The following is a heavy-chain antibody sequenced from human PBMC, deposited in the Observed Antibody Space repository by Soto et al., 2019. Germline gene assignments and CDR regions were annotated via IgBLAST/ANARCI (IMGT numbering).Heavy chain of an antibody. CDR1: GFTFSNAW. CDR2: IKSKTDGGTT. V-gene: IGHV3-15*07. D-gene: IGHD3-22*01. Sequence: GGSLRLSCAASGFTFSNAWMNWVRQAPGKGLEWVGRIKSKTDGGTTDYAAPVKSRFTISRDDSKNTLYLQVNSLKTEDTAVYYCTTLGHYYDSSPLDVWGQGTTVTVSS. CDR3: TTLGHYYDSSPLDV. J-gene: IGHJ6*02.